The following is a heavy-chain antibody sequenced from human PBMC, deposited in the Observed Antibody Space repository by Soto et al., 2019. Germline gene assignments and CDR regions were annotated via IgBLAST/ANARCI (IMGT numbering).Heavy chain of an antibody. Sequence: SVKVSCKASGGTFSSYAISWVRRAPGQGLEWMGGIIPIFGTANYAQKFQGRVTITADKSTSTAYMELSSLRSEDTAVYYCARPPPYSSSSGYYYYYGMDVWGQGTTVTVSS. J-gene: IGHJ6*02. CDR1: GGTFSSYA. V-gene: IGHV1-69*06. D-gene: IGHD6-6*01. CDR3: ARPPPYSSSSGYYYYYGMDV. CDR2: IIPIFGTA.